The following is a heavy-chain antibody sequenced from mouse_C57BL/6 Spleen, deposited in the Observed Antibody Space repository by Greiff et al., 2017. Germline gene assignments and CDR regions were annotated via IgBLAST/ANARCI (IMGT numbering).Heavy chain of an antibody. CDR2: INPNDGTT. D-gene: IGHD1-1*01. V-gene: IGHV1-39*01. CDR1: GYAFTDYN. J-gene: IGHJ4*01. CDR3: SRGRCCYYAMDY. Sequence: EVQLQQSGPELVKPGASVKISCKASGYAFTDYNMNWVKQSTGKSLEWIGVINPNDGTTSYNQKFKGKATLTAAQSSSTAYMQLNSLTSEDSAVSYCSRGRCCYYAMDYWGQGTSVTVSS.